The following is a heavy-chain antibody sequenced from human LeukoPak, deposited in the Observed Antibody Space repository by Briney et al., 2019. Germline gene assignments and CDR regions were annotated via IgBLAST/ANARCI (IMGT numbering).Heavy chain of an antibody. CDR3: ASLPDKYYDSSGYYDG. Sequence: GASVKVSCKASGGTFSSYAISWVRQAPGQGLEWMGGIIPIFGTANYAQKFQGRVTITADESTSTAYMELSSLRSEDTAVYYCASLPDKYYDSSGYYDGWGQGTLVTLSS. D-gene: IGHD3-22*01. CDR2: IIPIFGTA. J-gene: IGHJ4*02. V-gene: IGHV1-69*13. CDR1: GGTFSSYA.